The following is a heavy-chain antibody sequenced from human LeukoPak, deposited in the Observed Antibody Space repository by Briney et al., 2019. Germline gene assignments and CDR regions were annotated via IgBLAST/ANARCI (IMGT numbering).Heavy chain of an antibody. Sequence: SVKVSCKASGGTFSSYAISWVRQAPGQGLEWMGGIIPIFGTANYAQKFQGRVTITTDESTSTAYMELSGLRSEDTAVYYCAQGSGSYHKEIDYWGQGTLVTVSS. J-gene: IGHJ4*02. CDR1: GGTFSSYA. D-gene: IGHD1-26*01. V-gene: IGHV1-69*05. CDR3: AQGSGSYHKEIDY. CDR2: IIPIFGTA.